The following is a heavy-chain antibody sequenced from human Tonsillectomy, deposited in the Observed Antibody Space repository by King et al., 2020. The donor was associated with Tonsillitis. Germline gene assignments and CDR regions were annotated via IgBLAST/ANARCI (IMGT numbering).Heavy chain of an antibody. V-gene: IGHV3-9*01. J-gene: IGHJ4*02. CDR3: AKADQYSSAWRPLDF. Sequence: VQLVESGGGLVQPGRSLGLSCAASGFKFDNYAVHWVRQPPGKGLEWVSGINWNTGSRAYADSVKGRFTISRDNAKNSLYLQMNSLRDEDTALYYCAKADQYSSAWRPLDFWGQGTLVTVSS. CDR1: GFKFDNYA. D-gene: IGHD6-19*01. CDR2: INWNTGSR.